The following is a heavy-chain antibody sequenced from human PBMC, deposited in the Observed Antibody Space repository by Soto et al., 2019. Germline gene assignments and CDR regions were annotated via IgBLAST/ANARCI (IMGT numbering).Heavy chain of an antibody. CDR3: ATSQKGYNWNYFDH. V-gene: IGHV4-39*01. D-gene: IGHD1-20*01. Sequence: SETLSLTCTVSGGSISSTTYSWGWIRQPPGKGLEWIGSMYYSGTTYSNPSLQSRVTISVDTSKSQFSLKLSAVTAADTAVYYCATSQKGYNWNYFDHWGQGALVTVSS. CDR2: MYYSGTT. CDR1: GGSISSTTYS. J-gene: IGHJ4*02.